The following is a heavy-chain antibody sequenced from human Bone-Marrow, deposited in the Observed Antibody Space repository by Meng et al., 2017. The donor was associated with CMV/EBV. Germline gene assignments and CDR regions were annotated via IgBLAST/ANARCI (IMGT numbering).Heavy chain of an antibody. CDR1: GHSTSSGYY. CDR2: INHSGST. D-gene: IGHD2-2*01. V-gene: IGHV4-34*01. CDR3: ARAFCSSTSCARGYYYYYGMDV. J-gene: IGHJ6*02. Sequence: GSLRLSCTVSGHSTSSGYYWSWIRQPPGKGLEWIGEINHSGSTNYNPSLKSRVTISVDTSKNQFSLKLSSVTAADTAVYYCARAFCSSTSCARGYYYYYGMDVWGQGTTVTVSS.